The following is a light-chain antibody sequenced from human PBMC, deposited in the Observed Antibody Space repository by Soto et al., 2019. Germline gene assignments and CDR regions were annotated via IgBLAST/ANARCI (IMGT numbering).Light chain of an antibody. J-gene: IGKJ5*01. CDR3: QTYKSPTRVN. CDR2: AAS. V-gene: IGKV1-27*01. CDR1: QGISNY. Sequence: DIQMTQSPSSLSASIGDRVTITCRASQGISNYLAWYQQKPGKVPKLLIYAASTLQSGVPSRFSGSGSGTDFTINISSLQPEDVATYYCQTYKSPTRVNFAKGKRLEIK.